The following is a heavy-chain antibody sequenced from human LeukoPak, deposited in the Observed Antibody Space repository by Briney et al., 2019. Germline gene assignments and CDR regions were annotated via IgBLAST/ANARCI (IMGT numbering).Heavy chain of an antibody. D-gene: IGHD6-13*01. CDR3: ARDRGRQQLEYYYYYGMDV. CDR1: GDSVSSNSAA. CDR2: TYYRSKWYN. Sequence: SQTLSLTCAISGDSVSSNSAAWNWIRQSPSRGLEWLGRTYYRSKWYNDYAVSVKSRITINPDTSKNLFSLQLNSVTPEDTAVYYCARDRGRQQLEYYYYYGMDVWGQGTTVTVSS. J-gene: IGHJ6*02. V-gene: IGHV6-1*01.